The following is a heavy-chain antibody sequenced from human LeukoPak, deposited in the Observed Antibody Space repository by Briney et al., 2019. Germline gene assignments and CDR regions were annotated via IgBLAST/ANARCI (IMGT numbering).Heavy chain of an antibody. CDR1: GYTFTSYY. V-gene: IGHV1-46*01. J-gene: IGHJ4*02. CDR3: ARDVLSTWPPVEMATGEGGYFDY. D-gene: IGHD5-24*01. CDR2: INPSGGST. Sequence: VASVKVSCKASGYTFTSYYMHWVRQAPGQGLEWMGIINPSGGSTSYAQKFQGRVTMTRDMSTSTVYMELSSLRSEDTAVYYCARDVLSTWPPVEMATGEGGYFDYWGQGTLVTVSS.